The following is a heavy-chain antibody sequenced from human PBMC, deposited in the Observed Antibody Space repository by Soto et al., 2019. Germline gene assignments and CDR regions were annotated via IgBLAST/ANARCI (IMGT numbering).Heavy chain of an antibody. J-gene: IGHJ4*02. CDR2: IYYSGST. D-gene: IGHD6-13*01. Sequence: SETLSLTCTVSGGSISSSSYYWGWIRQPPGKGLEWIGSIYYSGSTYYNPSLKSRVTISVDTSKNQFSLKLSSVTAADTAVYCCARWYSSSSDFDYWGQGTLVTVSS. V-gene: IGHV4-39*01. CDR3: ARWYSSSSDFDY. CDR1: GGSISSSSYY.